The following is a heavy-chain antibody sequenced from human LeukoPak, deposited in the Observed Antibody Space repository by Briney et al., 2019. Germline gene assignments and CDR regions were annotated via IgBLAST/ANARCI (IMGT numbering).Heavy chain of an antibody. V-gene: IGHV3-21*01. Sequence: PGGPLRLSCAASGFTFSSYSMNWLPHAPGEALEGFSPISSSSSHIYYADSVKGRFTITRDNVKNSLYLQMNSLRVEDTAVYYCARAYYDILTGYYIIPFDYWGQGTLVTVSS. D-gene: IGHD3-9*01. CDR2: ISSSSSHI. CDR1: GFTFSSYS. J-gene: IGHJ4*02. CDR3: ARAYYDILTGYYIIPFDY.